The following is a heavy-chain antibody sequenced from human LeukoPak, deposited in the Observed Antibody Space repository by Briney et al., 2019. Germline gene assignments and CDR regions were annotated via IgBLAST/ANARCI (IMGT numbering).Heavy chain of an antibody. Sequence: GGSLRLSCAASGFTFSSYAMSWVRQAPGKGLQWVSLISGDGGSTHYADSVKGRFTISRDNSKNSLYLQMNSLRTEDTALYYCAKDPLGLGKGVWGQGTTVTVSS. CDR2: ISGDGGST. D-gene: IGHD3-16*01. CDR3: AKDPLGLGKGV. CDR1: GFTFSSYA. V-gene: IGHV3-43*02. J-gene: IGHJ6*02.